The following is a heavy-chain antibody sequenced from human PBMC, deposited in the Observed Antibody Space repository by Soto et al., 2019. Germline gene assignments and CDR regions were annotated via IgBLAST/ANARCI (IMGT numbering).Heavy chain of an antibody. V-gene: IGHV3-66*01. CDR2: IYSGSNT. D-gene: IGHD1-26*01. Sequence: GGSLRLSCLPSGLIVSTNYMGWVRQAPGKGLEWVAAIYSGSNTKYADSVKGRFTISRDNSKNTVYLQMNSLRAEDTAVYYCARGFRVEGAYGAGAFFDYWAREPWSPSPQ. J-gene: IGHJ4*02. CDR3: ARGFRVEGAYGAGAFFDY. CDR1: GLIVSTNY.